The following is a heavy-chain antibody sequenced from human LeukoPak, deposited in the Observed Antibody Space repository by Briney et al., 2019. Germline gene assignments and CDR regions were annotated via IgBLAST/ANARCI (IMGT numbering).Heavy chain of an antibody. Sequence: SETLSLTCTVSGGSISSSSSYWGWIRQPPGKGLEWIAIIYYSGHTNYNPSLESRVTISVDTSKNQFSPKLTSVTAADTAVYYCARLSSTWFDYWGQGALVTVSS. J-gene: IGHJ4*02. V-gene: IGHV4-39*01. D-gene: IGHD6-13*01. CDR1: GGSISSSSSY. CDR3: ARLSSTWFDY. CDR2: IYYSGHT.